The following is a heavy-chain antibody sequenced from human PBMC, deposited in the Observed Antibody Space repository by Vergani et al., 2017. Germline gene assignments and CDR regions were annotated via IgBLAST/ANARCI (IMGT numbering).Heavy chain of an antibody. D-gene: IGHD5-18*01. J-gene: IGHJ4*02. CDR3: ARVRAYRSYGPLFDY. Sequence: QVQLVQSGAEVKKPGASVKVSCKASGYTFTSYDINWVRQATGQGLEWMGWINPNSGGTNYAQKFQGRVTMTRDTSISTAYMELSRLRSDDTAVYYCARVRAYRSYGPLFDYWGQGTLVTVSS. CDR2: INPNSGGT. CDR1: GYTFTSYD. V-gene: IGHV1-2*02.